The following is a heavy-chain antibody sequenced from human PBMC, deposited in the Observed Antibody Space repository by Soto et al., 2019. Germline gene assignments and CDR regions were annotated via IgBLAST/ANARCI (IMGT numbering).Heavy chain of an antibody. Sequence: SVKVSCKASGGTFSSYAISWVRQAPGQGLEWMGGIIPIFGTANCAQKFQGRVTITADESTSTAYMELSSLRSEDTAVYYCARTGSGYDSYYYYYGMDVWGQGTTVTVSS. D-gene: IGHD5-12*01. J-gene: IGHJ6*02. CDR2: IIPIFGTA. V-gene: IGHV1-69*13. CDR1: GGTFSSYA. CDR3: ARTGSGYDSYYYYYGMDV.